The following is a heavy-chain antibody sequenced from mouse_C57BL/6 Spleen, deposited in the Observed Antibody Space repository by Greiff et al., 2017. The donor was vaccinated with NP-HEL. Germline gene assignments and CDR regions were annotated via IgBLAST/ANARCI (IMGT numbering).Heavy chain of an antibody. D-gene: IGHD1-1*01. CDR2: INPSSGYT. V-gene: IGHV1-7*01. J-gene: IGHJ1*03. CDR3: ARRFQFYYYGSSYGWYFDV. CDR1: GYTFTSYW. Sequence: QVQLQQSGAELAKPGASVKLSCKASGYTFTSYWMHWVKQRPGQGLEWIGYINPSSGYTKYNQKFKDKATLTADKSSSTAYMQLSSLTYADSAVYYCARRFQFYYYGSSYGWYFDVWGTGTTVTVSS.